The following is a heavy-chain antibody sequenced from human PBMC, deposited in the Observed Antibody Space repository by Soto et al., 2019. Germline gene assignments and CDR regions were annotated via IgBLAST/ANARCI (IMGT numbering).Heavy chain of an antibody. Sequence: EVQLVESGGGLVQPGGTLRLSCVASGIPVSSNYMTWVRKAPGKGLEWVSVLHSGGDTYYANSVKGRFTISRHDSTNTLFLQMNSLTAADTAVYYCARDGPYYYASRMDVWGQGTTVTVSS. CDR1: GIPVSSNY. CDR3: ARDGPYYYASRMDV. D-gene: IGHD3-10*01. CDR2: LHSGGDT. J-gene: IGHJ6*02. V-gene: IGHV3-53*04.